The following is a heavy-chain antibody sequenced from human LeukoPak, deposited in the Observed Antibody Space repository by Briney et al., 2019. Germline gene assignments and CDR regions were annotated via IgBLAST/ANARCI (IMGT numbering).Heavy chain of an antibody. Sequence: SETLSLTCTVSGGSISSGDYYWSWIRQPPGKGLEWIGYIYYSGSTYYNPSLKSRVTISVDTSKNQFSLKLSSVTAADTAVYYCARDGAGSGWYPLDYWGQGTLATVSS. D-gene: IGHD6-19*01. J-gene: IGHJ4*02. V-gene: IGHV4-30-4*08. CDR2: IYYSGST. CDR3: ARDGAGSGWYPLDY. CDR1: GGSISSGDYY.